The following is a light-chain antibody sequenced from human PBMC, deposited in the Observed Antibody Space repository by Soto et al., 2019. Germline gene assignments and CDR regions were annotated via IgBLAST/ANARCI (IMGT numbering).Light chain of an antibody. V-gene: IGKV1-39*01. J-gene: IGKJ1*01. CDR1: QNIGNF. CDR2: AAS. CDR3: HQSYPAPWT. Sequence: DIQMTQSPSSLSSSVGDRVTITCRASQNIGNFLSWFQQRPGEAPRPLIYAASSLQSGGPSRFIGSGSGIAFTLTISGLQPKDFATYYWHQSYPAPWTFGPGTRVDIK.